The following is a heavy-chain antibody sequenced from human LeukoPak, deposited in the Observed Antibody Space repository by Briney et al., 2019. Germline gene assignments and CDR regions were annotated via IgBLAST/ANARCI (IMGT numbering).Heavy chain of an antibody. CDR3: AREWGSNYGMDV. D-gene: IGHD7-27*01. CDR2: IYYSGST. J-gene: IGHJ6*02. CDR1: GGSISSYY. V-gene: IGHV4-59*01. Sequence: SETLSLTCTVSGGSISSYYWGWIRQPPGKGLEWIGYIYYSGSTNYNPSLKSRVTISVDTSKNQFSLKLSSVTAADTAVYYCAREWGSNYGMDVWGQGTTVTVSS.